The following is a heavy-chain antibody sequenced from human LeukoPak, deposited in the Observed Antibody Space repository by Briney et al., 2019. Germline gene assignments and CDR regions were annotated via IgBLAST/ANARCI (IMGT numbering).Heavy chain of an antibody. Sequence: GGSLRLSCAVSGFTFSDYYMSWIRQAPGKGLEWVSFISIRGDTIFYADSVKGRFTISRDNAKNSMYLQMNSLRVEDTAVYYCARGSRRYSSTWYPDDAFDIWGQGTMVTVSS. CDR3: ARGSRRYSSTWYPDDAFDI. V-gene: IGHV3-11*01. CDR1: GFTFSDYY. J-gene: IGHJ3*02. D-gene: IGHD6-13*01. CDR2: ISIRGDTI.